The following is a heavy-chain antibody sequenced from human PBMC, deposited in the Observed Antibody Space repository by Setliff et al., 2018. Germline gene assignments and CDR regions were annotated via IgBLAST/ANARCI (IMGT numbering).Heavy chain of an antibody. V-gene: IGHV1-8*02. CDR2: MNPNSGNT. D-gene: IGHD3-3*01. CDR1: GYTFTSYD. J-gene: IGHJ4*02. Sequence: GASVKVSCKASGYTFTSYDINWVRQATGQGLGWMGWMNPNSGNTGYAQKFQGRVTMTRNTSISTAYMDLSSLRFEDTAVYYCARAQSWSGGPYYFDNWGQGTLVTAPQ. CDR3: ARAQSWSGGPYYFDN.